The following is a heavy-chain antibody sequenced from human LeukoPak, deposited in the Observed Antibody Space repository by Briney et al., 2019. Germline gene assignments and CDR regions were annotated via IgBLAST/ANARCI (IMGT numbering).Heavy chain of an antibody. CDR2: ISHSGTT. Sequence: NPSETLSLTCIVSGGSIRTYSWNWIRQSPGKGLEWIGYISHSGTTSYRSSLKSRVAISVDTSKSQFSLKLSSVTAADTAVYYCARHSLPGIAAAGIGGWFDPWGQGTLVTVSS. CDR1: GGSIRTYS. J-gene: IGHJ5*02. D-gene: IGHD6-13*01. CDR3: ARHSLPGIAAAGIGGWFDP. V-gene: IGHV4-59*08.